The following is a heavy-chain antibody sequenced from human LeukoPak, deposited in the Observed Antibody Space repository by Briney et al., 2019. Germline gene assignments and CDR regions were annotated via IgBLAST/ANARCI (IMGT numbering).Heavy chain of an antibody. Sequence: AGGSLRLSCAASGFTFTSYNMNWVRQTPGKGLEWVSSISSSSSYIYYADSVKGRFTISRDNAKKSLYLQMNSLRAEDTAVYYCARAMVRGVPFDYWGQGTLVTVSS. V-gene: IGHV3-21*01. D-gene: IGHD3-10*01. J-gene: IGHJ4*02. CDR1: GFTFTSYN. CDR3: ARAMVRGVPFDY. CDR2: ISSSSSYI.